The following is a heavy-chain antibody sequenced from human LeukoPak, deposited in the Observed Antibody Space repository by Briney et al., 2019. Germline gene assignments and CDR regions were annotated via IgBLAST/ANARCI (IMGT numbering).Heavy chain of an antibody. Sequence: PGGSLRLSCAASGFTFSSYSMNWVRQAPGKGLEWVSSISSSSYIYYADSVKGRFTISRDNARNSLYLQMNSLRAEDTAVYYCARDGTYGDYLDYWGQGTLVTVSS. CDR1: GFTFSSYS. CDR3: ARDGTYGDYLDY. V-gene: IGHV3-21*01. CDR2: ISSSSYI. J-gene: IGHJ4*02. D-gene: IGHD4-17*01.